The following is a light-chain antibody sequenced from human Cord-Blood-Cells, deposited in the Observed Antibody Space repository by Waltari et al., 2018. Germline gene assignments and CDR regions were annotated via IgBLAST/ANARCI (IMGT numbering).Light chain of an antibody. V-gene: IGKV1-33*01. CDR2: DAS. CDR3: QQYDNLYT. Sequence: DIQMTQSPSSLSASVGDRVTITCQESQDISNYLNWYQQKPGKAPKLLIYDASNLETGVPSRFSGSGSGTDFTFTISSLQPEDIATYYCQQYDNLYTFGQGTKLE. CDR1: QDISNY. J-gene: IGKJ2*01.